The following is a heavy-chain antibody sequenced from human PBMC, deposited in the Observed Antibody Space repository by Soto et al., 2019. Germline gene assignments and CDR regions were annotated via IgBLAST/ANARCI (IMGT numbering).Heavy chain of an antibody. CDR2: IKQDGSQK. Sequence: GGSLRLSCAASGFTFSNYWMSWVRQAPGKGLEWVANIKQDGSQKYYVDSVKGRFAISRDNAKNSLYLEMNSLRAEDTAVYSCARILPIEAAGAPYWLDPWGQGTLVTVYS. J-gene: IGHJ5*02. D-gene: IGHD6-13*01. CDR3: ARILPIEAAGAPYWLDP. CDR1: GFTFSNYW. V-gene: IGHV3-7*03.